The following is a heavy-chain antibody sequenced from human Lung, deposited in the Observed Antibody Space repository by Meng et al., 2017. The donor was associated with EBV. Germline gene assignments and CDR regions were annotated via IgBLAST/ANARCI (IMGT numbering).Heavy chain of an antibody. CDR1: GGSISSSSHY. CDR3: TTLYGDSIS. D-gene: IGHD4-17*01. CDR2: IHYSGRT. J-gene: IGHJ4*02. V-gene: IGHV4-39*07. Sequence: QVQWRESGPARVQAPESLYLTCTASGGSISSSSHYWDWIRQSPGKGLQWIGSIHYSGRTSYNPSLKSRVTISVDTSKNQFSLRLSSVTAADTAVYYCTTLYGDSISWGQGTLVTVSS.